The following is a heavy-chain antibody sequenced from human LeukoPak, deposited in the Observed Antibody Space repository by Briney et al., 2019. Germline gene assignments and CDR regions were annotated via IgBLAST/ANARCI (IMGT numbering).Heavy chain of an antibody. V-gene: IGHV3-9*01. J-gene: IGHJ4*02. CDR3: ARKAIAPVDY. Sequence: GRSLRLSCAASGFTFDDYAMHWVRQAPGKGLEWVSGISWNSGSIDYADSVKGRFTTSRDNAKNSLYLQMNSLRAEDTAVYYCARKAIAPVDYWGQGTLVTVSS. CDR2: ISWNSGSI. CDR1: GFTFDDYA. D-gene: IGHD2-15*01.